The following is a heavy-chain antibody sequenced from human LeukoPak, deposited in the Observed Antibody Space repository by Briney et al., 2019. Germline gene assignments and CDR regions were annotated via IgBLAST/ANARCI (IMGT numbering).Heavy chain of an antibody. CDR1: GGSISSSSYY. CDR3: ARDGKSRRRLWFGELLPIYYYYYMDV. J-gene: IGHJ6*03. CDR2: IYYSGST. V-gene: IGHV4-39*07. D-gene: IGHD3-10*01. Sequence: PSETLSLTCTVSGGSISSSSYYWGWIRQPPGKGLEWIGSIYYSGSTYYNPSLKSRVTISVDTSKNQFSLKLSSVTAADTAVYYCARDGKSRRRLWFGELLPIYYYYYMDVWGKGTTVTISS.